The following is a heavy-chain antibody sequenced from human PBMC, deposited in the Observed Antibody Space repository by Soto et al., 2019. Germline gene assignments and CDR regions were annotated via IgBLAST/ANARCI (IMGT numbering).Heavy chain of an antibody. V-gene: IGHV3-23*01. Sequence: XGSLRLSCAASGFIFENFGISWVRQAPGKGLEWISSISGSGFKKYYADSVKGRFTISRDNSKSTVYLELNNLSAEDTAVYHCAKNQGVELVPLATVDWFDPWGQGSVVTVSS. CDR3: AKNQGVELVPLATVDWFDP. D-gene: IGHD1-26*01. CDR2: ISGSGFKK. J-gene: IGHJ5*02. CDR1: GFIFENFG.